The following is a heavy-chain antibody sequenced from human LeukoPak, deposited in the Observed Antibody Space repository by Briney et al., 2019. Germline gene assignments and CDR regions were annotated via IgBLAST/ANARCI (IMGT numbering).Heavy chain of an antibody. CDR3: ARELRYGSGPGLAFDI. CDR1: GFSFSSYA. V-gene: IGHV3-33*01. D-gene: IGHD3-10*01. J-gene: IGHJ3*02. Sequence: GRSLRLSCAASGFSFSSYAMHWVRQAPGKGLEWVAVLSYDGSDKYYVDSVKGRFTISRDNSKNTLYLQMNSLRAVDTAVYYCARELRYGSGPGLAFDIRGQGTMVTVSS. CDR2: LSYDGSDK.